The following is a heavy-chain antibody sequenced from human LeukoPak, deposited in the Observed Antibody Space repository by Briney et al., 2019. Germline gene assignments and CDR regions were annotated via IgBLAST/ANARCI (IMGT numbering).Heavy chain of an antibody. J-gene: IGHJ4*02. CDR2: INHSGST. Sequence: SETLSLTCAVYGGSFSGYYWSWIRQPPGKGLEWIGEINHSGSTNYNPSLKSRVTISADWSKNQFSLKMTSVTVADTAVYYCARQGHISAFDIWGQGNLVIVSS. CDR1: GGSFSGYY. D-gene: IGHD2-21*01. CDR3: ARQGHISAFDI. V-gene: IGHV4-34*01.